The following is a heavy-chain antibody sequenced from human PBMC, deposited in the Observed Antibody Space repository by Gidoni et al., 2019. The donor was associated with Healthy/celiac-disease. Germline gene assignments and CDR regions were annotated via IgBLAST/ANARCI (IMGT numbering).Heavy chain of an antibody. Sequence: EVQLLESGGGLVQPGGSLRLSCAASGFPFSSYAMSWVRQAPGKGLDWVSAISGSGDSTYYADSVKGRFTISRDTSKNTLYLQMNSLRAEDTAVYYCVRHSGSYGYWGQGTLVTVSS. CDR3: VRHSGSYGY. D-gene: IGHD1-26*01. V-gene: IGHV3-23*01. J-gene: IGHJ4*02. CDR1: GFPFSSYA. CDR2: ISGSGDST.